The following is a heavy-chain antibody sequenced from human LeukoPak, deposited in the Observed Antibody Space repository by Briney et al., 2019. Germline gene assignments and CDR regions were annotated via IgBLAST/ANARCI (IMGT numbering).Heavy chain of an antibody. CDR1: GFAFSGYY. Sequence: ASVKVSCKASGFAFSGYYIHWVRQAPGQGLEWLGWIRPASGDTKYAQRFQGRVTMTRDTSISTAYMELSSLTSDDTSVYYCARDNSGWYEFDAWGQGTLVTVSS. D-gene: IGHD6-19*01. CDR3: ARDNSGWYEFDA. CDR2: IRPASGDT. V-gene: IGHV1-2*02. J-gene: IGHJ5*02.